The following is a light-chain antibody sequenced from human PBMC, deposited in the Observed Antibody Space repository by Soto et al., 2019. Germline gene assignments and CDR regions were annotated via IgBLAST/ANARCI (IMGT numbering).Light chain of an antibody. J-gene: IGLJ2*01. CDR3: SSYTSSSTVV. Sequence: QPVLTQSPSASGTPGQRVIISCSGTSSNIGTNYVYWYQQLPGTAPKVLIYSNDKRPSGVPNRFSGSKSGNTASLTISGLQAEDEADYYCSSYTSSSTVVFGGGTKLTVL. V-gene: IGLV1-47*01. CDR1: SSNIGTNY. CDR2: SND.